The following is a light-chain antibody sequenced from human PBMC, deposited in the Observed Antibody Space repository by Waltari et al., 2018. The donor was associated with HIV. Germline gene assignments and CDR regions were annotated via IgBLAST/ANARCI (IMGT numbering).Light chain of an antibody. CDR2: WAS. J-gene: IGKJ3*01. CDR1: QSVLYSSNNKNY. V-gene: IGKV4-1*01. CDR3: QQYYTTLFS. Sequence: DIVMTQSPDSLAVSLDERATINCKSSQSVLYSSNNKNYLAWYQQKSGQPPKLLIAWASTRESGVPDRFSGSGSGTDFTLTISSLQAEDVALYYCQQYYTTLFSFGPGTKVEIK.